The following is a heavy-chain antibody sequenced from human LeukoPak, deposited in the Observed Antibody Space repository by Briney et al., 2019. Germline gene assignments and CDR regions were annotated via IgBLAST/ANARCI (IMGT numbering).Heavy chain of an antibody. CDR3: AKVRSGSSNWALRIFDN. V-gene: IGHV3-23*01. J-gene: IGHJ4*02. CDR2: ISPGGGTT. Sequence: GGTLRLSCAVSGFPFGSEAMSWVRQSPARGLEWVSSISPGGGTTYYADYVKGRFTISRDNSNNTLYVQMNSLRADDTAVYYCAKVRSGSSNWALRIFDNWGQGTLVTVSS. D-gene: IGHD6-13*01. CDR1: GFPFGSEA.